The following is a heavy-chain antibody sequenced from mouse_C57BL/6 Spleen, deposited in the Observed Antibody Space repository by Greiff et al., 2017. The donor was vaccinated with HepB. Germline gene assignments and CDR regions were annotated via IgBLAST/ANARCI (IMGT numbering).Heavy chain of an antibody. V-gene: IGHV1-15*01. Sequence: QVHVKQSGAELVRPGASVTLSCKASGYTFTDYEMHWVKQTPVHGLEWIGAIDPETGGTAYNQKFKGKAILTADKSSSTAYMELRSLTSEDSAVYYCTREVLWYFDYWGQGTTLTVSS. CDR1: GYTFTDYE. CDR3: TREVLWYFDY. CDR2: IDPETGGT. D-gene: IGHD6-1*01. J-gene: IGHJ2*01.